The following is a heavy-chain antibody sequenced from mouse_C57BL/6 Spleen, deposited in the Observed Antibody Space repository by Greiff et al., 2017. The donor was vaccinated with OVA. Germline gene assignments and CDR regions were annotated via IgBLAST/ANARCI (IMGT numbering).Heavy chain of an antibody. Sequence: QVQLQQSGPELVKPGASVKISCKASGYAFSSSWMNWVKQRPGKGLEWIGRIYPGDGDTNYNGKFKGKATLTADKSSSTAYMQLSSLTSEDSAVYFCASQYDYGSLYYAMDYWGQGTSVTVSS. J-gene: IGHJ4*01. CDR2: IYPGDGDT. CDR3: ASQYDYGSLYYAMDY. V-gene: IGHV1-82*01. D-gene: IGHD2-4*01. CDR1: GYAFSSSW.